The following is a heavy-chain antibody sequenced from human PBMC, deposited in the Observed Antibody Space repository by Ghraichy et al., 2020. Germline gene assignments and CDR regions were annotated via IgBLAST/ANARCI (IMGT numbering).Heavy chain of an antibody. V-gene: IGHV3-7*01. J-gene: IGHJ6*02. D-gene: IGHD2-8*01. Sequence: LSLTCAASEFTFSSYWMSWVRQAPGKGLEWVANIKQDGSEKYYVDFVKGRFTISRDNAKNSLYLQMNSLRAEDTAVYYCARDLGGPYCTNGVCYTSPPYYYYGMDVWGQGTTVTVSS. CDR3: ARDLGGPYCTNGVCYTSPPYYYYGMDV. CDR2: IKQDGSEK. CDR1: EFTFSSYW.